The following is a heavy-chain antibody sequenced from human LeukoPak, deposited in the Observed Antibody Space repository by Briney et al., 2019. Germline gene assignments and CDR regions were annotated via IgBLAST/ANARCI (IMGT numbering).Heavy chain of an antibody. Sequence: ASVKVSRKASGGTFSSYAISWVRQAPGQGLEWMGRIIPIFGTANYAQKFQGRVTITTDESTSTAYMELGSLRSEDTAVYYCARSRIVGATQGALNYWGQGTLVTVSS. CDR2: IIPIFGTA. D-gene: IGHD1-26*01. CDR1: GGTFSSYA. J-gene: IGHJ4*02. CDR3: ARSRIVGATQGALNY. V-gene: IGHV1-69*05.